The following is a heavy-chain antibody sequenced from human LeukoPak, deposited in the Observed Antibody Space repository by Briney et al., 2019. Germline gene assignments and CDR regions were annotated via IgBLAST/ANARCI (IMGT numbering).Heavy chain of an antibody. CDR3: AKDRRGPKAWFNP. D-gene: IGHD3-10*01. CDR1: GFTFSSYW. CDR2: IKQDGSEK. V-gene: IGHV3-7*03. Sequence: GGSLRLSCAASGFTFSSYWMSWVRQAPGKGLEWVANIKQDGSEKYYVDSVKGRFTISRDNAKNSLYLQMNSLRAEDTAVYYCAKDRRGPKAWFNPWGQGTLVTVSS. J-gene: IGHJ5*02.